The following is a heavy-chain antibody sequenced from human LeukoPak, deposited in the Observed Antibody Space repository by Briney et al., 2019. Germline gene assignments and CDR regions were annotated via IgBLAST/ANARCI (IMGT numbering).Heavy chain of an antibody. CDR1: GGPISSYY. Sequence: PSKTLSLTCTVSGGPISSYYWSWIRQPAGKGLEWIGRIYTSGSTNYNPSLKSRVTMSVDTSKNQFSLKLSSVTAADTAVYYCARDGGCSSTSCPYYYYGMDVWGQGTTVTVSS. D-gene: IGHD2-2*01. CDR2: IYTSGST. J-gene: IGHJ6*02. CDR3: ARDGGCSSTSCPYYYYGMDV. V-gene: IGHV4-4*07.